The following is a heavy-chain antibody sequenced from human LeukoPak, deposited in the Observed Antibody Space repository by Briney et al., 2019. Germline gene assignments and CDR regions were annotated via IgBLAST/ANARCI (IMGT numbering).Heavy chain of an antibody. Sequence: SETLSLTCSVSGGSIIGHWWSWIRQPPGKGLEWIGDGFYSGSNNYNPSLKSRLTVSLDTSKNQFSLNLRSVTATDTAMYYCARRNTADASIDFWGQGTLVTASS. V-gene: IGHV4-59*08. CDR1: GGSIIGHW. CDR2: GFYSGSN. CDR3: ARRNTADASIDF. D-gene: IGHD4-17*01. J-gene: IGHJ4*02.